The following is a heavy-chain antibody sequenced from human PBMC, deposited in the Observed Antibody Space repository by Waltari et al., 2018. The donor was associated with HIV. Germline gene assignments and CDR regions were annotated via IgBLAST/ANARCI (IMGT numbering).Heavy chain of an antibody. Sequence: EVQLVESGGGLVQPGGSLRLSCAAPGFTFRTLWMHWVRQAPGKGLVWVSRINGDGSSTSYADSVKGRFTISRDNVKNMLYLDMNNVRGDDTAVYYCACNDYDDGFDWGQGILVTVSS. CDR3: ACNDYDDGFD. CDR2: INGDGSST. J-gene: IGHJ4*02. D-gene: IGHD4-17*01. CDR1: GFTFRTLW. V-gene: IGHV3-74*01.